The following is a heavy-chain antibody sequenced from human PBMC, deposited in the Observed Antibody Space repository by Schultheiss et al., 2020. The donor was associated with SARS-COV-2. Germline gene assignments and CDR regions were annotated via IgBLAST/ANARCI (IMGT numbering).Heavy chain of an antibody. Sequence: SETLSLTCAVYGGSFSGYYWSWIRQPPGKGLEWIGEINHSGSTNYNPSLKSRVTISVDTSKNQFSLKLSSVTAADTAVYYCARSDDSSGYYSAFDIWGQGTMVTVSS. CDR2: INHSGST. V-gene: IGHV4-34*01. J-gene: IGHJ3*02. D-gene: IGHD3-22*01. CDR1: GGSFSGYY. CDR3: ARSDDSSGYYSAFDI.